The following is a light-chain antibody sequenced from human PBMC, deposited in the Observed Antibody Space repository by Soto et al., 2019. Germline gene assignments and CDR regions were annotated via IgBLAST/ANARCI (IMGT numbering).Light chain of an antibody. J-gene: IGKJ4*01. CDR1: QSVSSSY. CDR3: QQYGSSLLT. V-gene: IGKV3-20*01. Sequence: EIVLTQSPGTLSLSPGERATLSCRASQSVSSSYLAWYQQKPGQAPRLLIYGASSRATGIPDRFSGSGSGTDFTLTISRLEPEDFALYYCQQYGSSLLTFGGGTKVDIK. CDR2: GAS.